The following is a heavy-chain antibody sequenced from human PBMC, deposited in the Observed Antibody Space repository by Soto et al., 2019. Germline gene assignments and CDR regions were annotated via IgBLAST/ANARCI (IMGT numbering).Heavy chain of an antibody. Sequence: QVQLVESGGDLVKPGGSLRLSCAASGFTFSDYYMSWIRQAPGKGLECVSYISGSGGTIYYTDSVKGRFTISRDNAKNSRYLQINTLRAEDTAVYYCAKEAFTGSGAAFDIWGQGTMVTVSS. CDR1: GFTFSDYY. CDR2: ISGSGGTI. V-gene: IGHV3-11*01. CDR3: AKEAFTGSGAAFDI. J-gene: IGHJ3*02. D-gene: IGHD6-19*01.